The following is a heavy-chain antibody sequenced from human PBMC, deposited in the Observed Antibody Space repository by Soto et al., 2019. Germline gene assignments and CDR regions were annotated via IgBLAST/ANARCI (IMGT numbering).Heavy chain of an antibody. CDR2: IIPIFGTA. CDR1: GGTFSSYA. D-gene: IGHD2-21*02. Sequence: GASVKVSCKASGGTFSSYAISWVRQAPGQGLEWMGGIIPIFGTANYAQKFQGRVTITADKSTSTAYMELSSLRSEDTAVYYCARDQAYCGGDCYSPRLGSDYWGQGTLVTVSS. J-gene: IGHJ4*02. CDR3: ARDQAYCGGDCYSPRLGSDY. V-gene: IGHV1-69*06.